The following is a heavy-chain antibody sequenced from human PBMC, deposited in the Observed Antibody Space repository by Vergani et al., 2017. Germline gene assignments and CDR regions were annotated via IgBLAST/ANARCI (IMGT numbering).Heavy chain of an antibody. J-gene: IGHJ4*02. CDR2: MYHSGTT. CDR3: VRRGYCAGGGCYRLWYFDY. Sequence: QVQLEESGPRLVKPSETLSLTCAVSGYSISSAYYWGWIRQPPGKGLQWIGSMYHSGTTYYNPSLKTRATISVDTSKNQFSLSLKSVTAADTAVYYCVRRGYCAGGGCYRLWYFDYWGQGTVVTVSS. V-gene: IGHV4-38-2*01. CDR1: GYSISSAYY. D-gene: IGHD2-8*02.